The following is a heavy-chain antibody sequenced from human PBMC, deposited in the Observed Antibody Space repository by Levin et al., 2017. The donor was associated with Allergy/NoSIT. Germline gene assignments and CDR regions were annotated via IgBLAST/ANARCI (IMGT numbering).Heavy chain of an antibody. CDR3: ARHRSLAFDY. V-gene: IGHV4-39*01. Sequence: GSLRLSCTVSGGSISSSSHYWSWIRQPPGKGLEYIGSVYYSGSTYYNPSLKSRVTILVDTSKNQFSLKLSSVTAADTAVYYCARHRSLAFDYWGQGTLVTVSS. J-gene: IGHJ4*02. CDR1: GGSISSSSHY. CDR2: VYYSGST.